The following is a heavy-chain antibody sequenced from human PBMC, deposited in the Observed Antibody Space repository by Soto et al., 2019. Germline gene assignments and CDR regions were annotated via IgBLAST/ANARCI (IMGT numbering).Heavy chain of an antibody. Sequence: GGSLSLSCAASGFTFSSYGMHWVRQAPGKGLEWVTGILYDGSDKYYADSVKGRFTISRENSKNTLYLQMNSLRTEDSAVYYCAKAGGGFGDFVHHWGQGTPVTVSS. D-gene: IGHD3-10*01. J-gene: IGHJ4*02. V-gene: IGHV3-30*18. CDR1: GFTFSSYG. CDR2: ILYDGSDK. CDR3: AKAGGGFGDFVHH.